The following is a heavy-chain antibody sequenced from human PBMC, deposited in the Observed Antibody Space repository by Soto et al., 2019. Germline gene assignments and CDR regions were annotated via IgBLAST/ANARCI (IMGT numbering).Heavy chain of an antibody. Sequence: SETLSLTCTVSGGSISSSGHYWTWIRHYPGKGLEWIGYIYYSGSTYYNPSLKSRVTISVDTSKNQFSLKLSSVTAADTAVYYCARGLPLAERSSFDIWGQGTLVTVSS. J-gene: IGHJ3*02. CDR1: GGSISSSGHY. CDR2: IYYSGST. CDR3: ARGLPLAERSSFDI. D-gene: IGHD2-15*01. V-gene: IGHV4-31*03.